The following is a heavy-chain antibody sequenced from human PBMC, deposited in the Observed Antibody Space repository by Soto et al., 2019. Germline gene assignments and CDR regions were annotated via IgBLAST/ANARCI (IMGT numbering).Heavy chain of an antibody. Sequence: LRLSCAASGFTFNNYAMNWVRQAPGKGLEWVSSLSGSGGSTYYADSVKGRFTISRDNSKNTLYLQMNSLRAEDTAVYYCAKVAYSSGWDAFDYWGQGTLVTVSS. CDR1: GFTFNNYA. CDR2: LSGSGGST. V-gene: IGHV3-23*01. CDR3: AKVAYSSGWDAFDY. D-gene: IGHD6-19*01. J-gene: IGHJ4*02.